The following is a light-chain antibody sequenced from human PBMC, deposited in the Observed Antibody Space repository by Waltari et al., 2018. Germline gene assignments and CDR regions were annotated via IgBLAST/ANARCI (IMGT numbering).Light chain of an antibody. CDR3: QAWDRSSAV. CDR1: KLGQKY. CDR2: EDS. J-gene: IGLJ3*02. Sequence: SFELTQSPSLSVSPGQTATIACSGNKLGQKYICWYQQKAGQSPELLIYEDSKRPSGIPDRCSGSNSGNTAALTISGTQAVDDADYYCQAWDRSSAVFGGGTKLTVL. V-gene: IGLV3-1*01.